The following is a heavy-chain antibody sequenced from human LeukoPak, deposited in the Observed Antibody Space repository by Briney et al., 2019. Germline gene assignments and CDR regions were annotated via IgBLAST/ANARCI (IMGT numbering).Heavy chain of an antibody. Sequence: SETLSLTCTVSGGSISSYYWSWIRQPPGKGLEWIGYIYYSGSTNYNPSLKSRVTISVDTSKNQFSLKLSSVTAADTAVYYCARDRSGICGGDCFYSYFDYWGQGTLVTVSS. CDR3: ARDRSGICGGDCFYSYFDY. CDR2: IYYSGST. CDR1: GGSISSYY. V-gene: IGHV4-59*01. J-gene: IGHJ4*02. D-gene: IGHD2-21*01.